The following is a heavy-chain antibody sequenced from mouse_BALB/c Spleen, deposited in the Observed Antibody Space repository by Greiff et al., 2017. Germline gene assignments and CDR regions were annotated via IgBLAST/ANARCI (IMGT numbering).Heavy chain of an antibody. CDR2: ISSGSSTI. V-gene: IGHV5-17*02. CDR1: GFTFSSFG. J-gene: IGHJ4*01. CDR3: ARHKLGSYAMDD. D-gene: IGHD4-1*01. Sequence: EVKLLESGGGLVQPGGSRKLSCAASGFTFSSFGMHWVRQAPEKGLEWVAYISSGSSTIYYADTVKGRFTISRDNPKNTLFLQMTSLRSEDTAMYYGARHKLGSYAMDDWGQGTSVTVAA.